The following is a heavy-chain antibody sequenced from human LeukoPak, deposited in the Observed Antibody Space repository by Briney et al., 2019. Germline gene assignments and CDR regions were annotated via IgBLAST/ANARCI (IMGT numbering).Heavy chain of an antibody. CDR2: ISSSGSTI. CDR3: ARDLQYYYGSGSYPDFDY. D-gene: IGHD3-10*01. V-gene: IGHV3-11*01. CDR1: GFTFSDYY. Sequence: GGSLRLSCAASGFTFSDYYMSWIRQAPGKGLEWVSYISSSGSTIYYADSVRGRFTISRDNAKNSLYLQMNSLRAEDTAVYYCARDLQYYYGSGSYPDFDYWGQGTLVTVSS. J-gene: IGHJ4*02.